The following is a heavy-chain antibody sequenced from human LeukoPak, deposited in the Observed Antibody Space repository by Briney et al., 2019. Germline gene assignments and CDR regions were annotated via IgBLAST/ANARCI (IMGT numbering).Heavy chain of an antibody. J-gene: IGHJ4*02. CDR1: GFTFSNYA. D-gene: IGHD1-26*01. Sequence: GGSLRLSCAASGFTFSNYAMSWVRQAPGKGLEWVSGISGSAGSTYYADSVKGRFTISRDNAKNTLYLQMNSLRAEDTSLYYCARDRNTGSSYENLFEYWGQGSLVTVSS. CDR2: ISGSAGST. CDR3: ARDRNTGSSYENLFEY. V-gene: IGHV3-23*01.